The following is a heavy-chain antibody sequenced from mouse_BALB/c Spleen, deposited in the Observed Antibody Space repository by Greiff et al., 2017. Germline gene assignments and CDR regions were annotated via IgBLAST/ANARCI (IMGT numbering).Heavy chain of an antibody. CDR3: ARSGGNYDLFAY. CDR1: GYSITSDYA. V-gene: IGHV3-2*02. CDR2: ISYSGST. Sequence: EVQLVESGPGLVKPSQSLSLTCTVTGYSITSDYAWNWIRQFPGNKLEWMGYISYSGSTSYNPSLKSRISITRDTSKNQFFLQLNSVTTEDTATYYCARSGGNYDLFAYWGQGTLVTVSA. D-gene: IGHD2-1*01. J-gene: IGHJ3*01.